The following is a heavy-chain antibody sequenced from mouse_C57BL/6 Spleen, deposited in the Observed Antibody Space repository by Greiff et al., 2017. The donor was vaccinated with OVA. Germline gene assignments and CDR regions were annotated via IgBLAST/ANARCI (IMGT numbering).Heavy chain of an antibody. D-gene: IGHD1-1*01. V-gene: IGHV1-54*01. CDR3: ARGDYGSGLDY. Sequence: LQESGAELVRPGTSVKVSCKASGYAFTNYLIEWVKQRPGLGLEWIGVINPGSGGTNYNEKFKGKATLTADKSSSTAYMQLSSLTSEDSAVYFCARGDYGSGLDYWGQGTTLTVSS. J-gene: IGHJ2*01. CDR1: GYAFTNYL. CDR2: INPGSGGT.